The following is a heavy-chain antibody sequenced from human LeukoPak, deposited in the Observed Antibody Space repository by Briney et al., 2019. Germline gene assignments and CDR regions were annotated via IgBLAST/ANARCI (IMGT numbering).Heavy chain of an antibody. D-gene: IGHD6-13*01. J-gene: IGHJ5*02. CDR2: FDPEEGET. Sequence: GASVKVSCKVSGYTLTEISMHWVRQAPGKGLEWMGGFDPEEGETIYAQKLQGRVTMTTDTSTSTAYMELRSLRSDDTAVYYCARGGAAAGISSWFDPWGQGSLVTVSS. CDR3: ARGGAAAGISSWFDP. CDR1: GYTLTEIS. V-gene: IGHV1-24*01.